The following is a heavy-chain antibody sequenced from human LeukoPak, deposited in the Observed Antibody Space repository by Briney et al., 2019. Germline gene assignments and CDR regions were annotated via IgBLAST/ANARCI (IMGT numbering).Heavy chain of an antibody. V-gene: IGHV3-30*03. CDR3: ARGFGEFLDY. J-gene: IGHJ4*02. Sequence: GGSLRLSCTASGLSVSTNCTKWVRPAPGKGLEWVAVISYDGSNKYYADSVKGRFTISRDNSKNTLYLQMNSLRAEDTAVYYCARGFGEFLDYWGQGTLVTVSS. CDR1: GLSVSTNC. CDR2: ISYDGSNK. D-gene: IGHD3-10*01.